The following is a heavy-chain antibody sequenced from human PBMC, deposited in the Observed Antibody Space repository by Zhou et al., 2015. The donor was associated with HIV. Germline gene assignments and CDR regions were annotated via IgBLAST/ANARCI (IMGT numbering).Heavy chain of an antibody. D-gene: IGHD6-13*01. Sequence: QVQLVQSGAEVRKPGASVKVSCKTSGYTFTNYDINWVRQATGQGLEWMGWMNPNSGNTGYAQKFQGRVTMTRNTSISTAYMELSSLRSEDTAVYYCARVAAAAGTFFFSRRYSRFDPWGQGTLVTVSS. V-gene: IGHV1-8*01. J-gene: IGHJ5*02. CDR1: GYTFTNYD. CDR2: MNPNSGNT. CDR3: ARVAAAAGTFFFSRRYSRFDP.